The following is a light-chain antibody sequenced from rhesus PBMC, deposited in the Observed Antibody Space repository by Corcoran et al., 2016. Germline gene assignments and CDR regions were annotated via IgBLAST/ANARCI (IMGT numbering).Light chain of an antibody. CDR3: LQFGSSPLT. CDR2: KAS. Sequence: DIQMTQSPSSLSASVGDTVTITCRASQSISSSLDWYQQKPGKAPKLLIYKASSLQSGVPSRFSGSGSGTDCTLTISSLQPEDFASYYCLQFGSSPLTFGGGTKVELK. CDR1: QSISSS. J-gene: IGKJ4*01. V-gene: IGKV1-22*01.